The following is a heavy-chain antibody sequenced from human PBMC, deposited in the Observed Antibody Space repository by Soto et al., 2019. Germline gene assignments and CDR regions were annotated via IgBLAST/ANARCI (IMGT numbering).Heavy chain of an antibody. CDR3: ARDKNPADFDY. CDR2: ISSSSSYI. V-gene: IGHV3-21*01. D-gene: IGHD2-2*01. Sequence: GGSQRRDWAASGFNFSSYSMNRVRQAPGKGLEWVSSISSSSSYIYYADSVKGRFTISRDNAKNSLYLQMNSLRAEDTAVYYCARDKNPADFDYWGQGTLVTVS. J-gene: IGHJ4*02. CDR1: GFNFSSYS.